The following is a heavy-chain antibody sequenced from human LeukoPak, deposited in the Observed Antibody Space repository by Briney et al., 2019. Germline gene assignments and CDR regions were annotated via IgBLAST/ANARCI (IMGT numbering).Heavy chain of an antibody. CDR3: AREGIAGAADLDY. CDR2: INPNSGGT. J-gene: IGHJ4*02. D-gene: IGHD6-13*01. Sequence: ASVKVSCKASGYTFTGYYMHWVRQAPGQGLEWMGWINPNSGGTNYAQKFQGRVTMTRDTSISTAYMELSRLRSDDTAVYYCAREGIAGAADLDYWGQGTLVTVSS. V-gene: IGHV1-2*02. CDR1: GYTFTGYY.